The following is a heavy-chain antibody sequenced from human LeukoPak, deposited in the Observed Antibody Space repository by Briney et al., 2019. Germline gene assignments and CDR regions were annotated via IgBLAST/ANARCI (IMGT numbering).Heavy chain of an antibody. Sequence: SETLSLTCTVSGYSISSGYYWGWIRQPPGKGLEWIGSIYHSGSTYYNPSLKSRDTISVDTSKNQFSLKLSSVTAADTAVYYCARDFLAAYWGQGTLVTVSS. CDR3: ARDFLAAY. CDR2: IYHSGST. D-gene: IGHD3-3*01. CDR1: GYSISSGYY. J-gene: IGHJ4*02. V-gene: IGHV4-38-2*02.